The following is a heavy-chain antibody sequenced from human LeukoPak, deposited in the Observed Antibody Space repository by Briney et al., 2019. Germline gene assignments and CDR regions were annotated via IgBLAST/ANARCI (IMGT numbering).Heavy chain of an antibody. CDR1: GFTFSSYW. Sequence: GGSLRLSCAAFGFTFSSYWMSWVRQAPGKWPEWVANIKQDGGEKYYVDSVKGRFTISRDKAKNSLYLQMNSLRAEDTAVYYCARSSKAESTRYSSGWYSGPPYYYGMDVWGQGTTVTVSS. CDR3: ARSSKAESTRYSSGWYSGPPYYYGMDV. V-gene: IGHV3-7*05. D-gene: IGHD6-19*01. CDR2: IKQDGGEK. J-gene: IGHJ6*02.